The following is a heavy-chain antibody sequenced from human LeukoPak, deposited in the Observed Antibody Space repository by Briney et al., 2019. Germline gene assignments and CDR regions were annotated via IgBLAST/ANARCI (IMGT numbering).Heavy chain of an antibody. D-gene: IGHD3-22*01. CDR1: GGSISSYY. V-gene: IGHV4-59*01. CDR2: INYSGST. CDR3: ARRNDSSGYYYNL. J-gene: IGHJ4*02. Sequence: SSETLSLTCTVSGGSISSYYWSWIRQPPGKGLEWIGYINYSGSTKYNPSLKSRVTISVDTSKNQFSLKLSSVTAADTAVYYCARRNDSSGYYYNLWGQGTLVTVSS.